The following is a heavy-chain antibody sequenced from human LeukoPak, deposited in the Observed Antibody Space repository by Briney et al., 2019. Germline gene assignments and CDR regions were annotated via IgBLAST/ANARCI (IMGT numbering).Heavy chain of an antibody. CDR3: ARASRIYDFWSGYYPPDV. J-gene: IGHJ6*02. V-gene: IGHV1-2*06. CDR2: INPNSGGT. CDR1: GYTFTGYY. Sequence: GASVKVSRKASGYTFTGYYMHWVRQAPGQGLEWMGRINPNSGGTNYAQKFQGRVTMTRDTSISTAYMELSRLRSDDTAVYYCARASRIYDFWSGYYPPDVWGQGTTVTVSS. D-gene: IGHD3-3*01.